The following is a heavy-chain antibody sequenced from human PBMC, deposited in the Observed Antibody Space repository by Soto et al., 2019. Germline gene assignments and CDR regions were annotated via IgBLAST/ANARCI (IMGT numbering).Heavy chain of an antibody. D-gene: IGHD3-10*01. J-gene: IGHJ4*02. CDR2: INAGNGHT. CDR3: ARGIWTMTRGAYYFDN. Sequence: GASVKVSCKASGFIFTNHAMQWVRQAPGQRFEWMGWINAGNGHTKYSQNFQGRVTITRDTSASTVYMELTSLISEDAAMYYCARGIWTMTRGAYYFDNWGQGTLVTVSS. CDR1: GFIFTNHA. V-gene: IGHV1-3*01.